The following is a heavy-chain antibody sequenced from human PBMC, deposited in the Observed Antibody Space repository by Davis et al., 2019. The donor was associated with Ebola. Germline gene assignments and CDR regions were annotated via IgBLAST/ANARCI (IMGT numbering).Heavy chain of an antibody. Sequence: AASVKVSCKASGYTFRNSAISWVRQAPGQGLEWMGWISAYNGNTNYAQKVQGRVTMTTDTSTGTAYMELRSLRSDDTAVYFCARTSIVGTTTTASDIWGQGTMVTVSS. CDR2: ISAYNGNT. J-gene: IGHJ3*02. V-gene: IGHV1-18*01. CDR3: ARTSIVGTTTTASDI. CDR1: GYTFRNSA. D-gene: IGHD1-26*01.